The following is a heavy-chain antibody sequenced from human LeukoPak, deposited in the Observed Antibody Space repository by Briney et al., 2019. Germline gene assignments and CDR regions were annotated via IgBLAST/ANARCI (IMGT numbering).Heavy chain of an antibody. CDR2: ISVGGNT. J-gene: IGHJ4*02. CDR1: GDSINANY. V-gene: IGHV4-59*08. Sequence: SETLSLTCTVSGDSINANYWSWIRQPPGKGLEWIGFISVGGNTNYNPSLKSRLTISADTSKDHLSLKLSSVTAADSAVYYCARHRRDSIGYYSFDYWGQGTLVTVSS. D-gene: IGHD3-22*01. CDR3: ARHRRDSIGYYSFDY.